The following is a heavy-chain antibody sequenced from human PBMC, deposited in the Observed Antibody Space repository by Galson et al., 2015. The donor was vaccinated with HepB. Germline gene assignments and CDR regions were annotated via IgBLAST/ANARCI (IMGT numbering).Heavy chain of an antibody. V-gene: IGHV7-4-1*02. CDR2: INTNTGNP. D-gene: IGHD5-12*01. CDR3: ARGTIVATIGYYYGMDV. CDR1: GYTFTSYA. J-gene: IGHJ6*02. Sequence: SVKVSCKASGYTFTSYAMNWVRQAPGQGLEWMGWINTNTGNPTYAQGFTGRFVFSLDTSVSTAYLQISSLKTEDTAVYYCARGTIVATIGYYYGMDVWGQGTTVTVSS.